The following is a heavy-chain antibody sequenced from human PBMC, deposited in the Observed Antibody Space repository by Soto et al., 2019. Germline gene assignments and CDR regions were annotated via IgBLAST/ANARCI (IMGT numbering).Heavy chain of an antibody. D-gene: IGHD2-15*01. V-gene: IGHV3-30*03. CDR2: ISYDGGNK. J-gene: IGHJ6*04. CDR1: GFTFNSYG. Sequence: QEQLVESGGGVVQPGRSLRLSCVASGFTFNSYGMYWVRQAPGKGLEWVSVISYDGGNKYYADSVKGRFTISRDRSAKTPSLQMNSLRAEDTGVYYCARVMGGAVLYSAVGMDVLGEGAPGTVSS. CDR3: ARVMGGAVLYSAVGMDV.